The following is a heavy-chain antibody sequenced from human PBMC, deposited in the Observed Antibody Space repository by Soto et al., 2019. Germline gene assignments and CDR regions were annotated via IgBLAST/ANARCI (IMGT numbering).Heavy chain of an antibody. CDR1: GYTFASYW. CDR2: IYPGDSDT. D-gene: IGHD6-19*01. CDR3: ARSSSGYSSGLLY. V-gene: IGHV5-51*01. J-gene: IGHJ4*02. Sequence: ASVKVSCKASGYTFASYWIGWVRQMPGKGLEWMGIIYPGDSDTRYSPSFQGQVTISADKSISTAYLQWSSLKASDTATYYCARSSSGYSSGLLYWGQGTLVTVSS.